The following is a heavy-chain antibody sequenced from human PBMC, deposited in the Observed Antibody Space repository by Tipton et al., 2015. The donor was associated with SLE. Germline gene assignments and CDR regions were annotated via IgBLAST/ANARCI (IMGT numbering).Heavy chain of an antibody. CDR1: GVTFSSHW. V-gene: IGHV4-59*10. CDR2: MYVDGAA. J-gene: IGHJ4*02. D-gene: IGHD1-26*01. Sequence: AVSGVTFSSHWMHWVRQAPGKGLVWIGRMYVDGAANYNPSIKSRITLSLDTSKNQFSLRVNSATAADTAVYYCARGGGSYYDYWGQGTLVTVSS. CDR3: ARGGGSYYDY.